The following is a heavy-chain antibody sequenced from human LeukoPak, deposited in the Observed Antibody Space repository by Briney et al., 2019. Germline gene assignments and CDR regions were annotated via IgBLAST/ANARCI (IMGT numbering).Heavy chain of an antibody. Sequence: PGGSLRLSCAASGFTFSRYWMSWVRQAPGKGLEWVANIKQDGSEKYYVDSVKGRFTISRDNAKNSLYLQMNSLRAEDTAVYYCSTSIRGYSDYWGQGTLVTVSS. D-gene: IGHD2-2*01. CDR1: GFTFSRYW. CDR3: STSIRGYSDY. CDR2: IKQDGSEK. J-gene: IGHJ4*02. V-gene: IGHV3-7*01.